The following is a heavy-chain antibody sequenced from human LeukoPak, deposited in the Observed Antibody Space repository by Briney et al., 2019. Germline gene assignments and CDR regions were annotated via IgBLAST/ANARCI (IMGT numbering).Heavy chain of an antibody. Sequence: ASVEVSFQASGYPFTSYDINWVRPATGQGLEWMGWMNPNSGNTGYAQKFQGRVTMTRNTSISTAYMELSSLRSEDTAVYYCARGRLYYYGSGSYKVDPWGQGTLVTVSS. D-gene: IGHD3-10*01. V-gene: IGHV1-8*01. CDR2: MNPNSGNT. CDR3: ARGRLYYYGSGSYKVDP. J-gene: IGHJ5*02. CDR1: GYPFTSYD.